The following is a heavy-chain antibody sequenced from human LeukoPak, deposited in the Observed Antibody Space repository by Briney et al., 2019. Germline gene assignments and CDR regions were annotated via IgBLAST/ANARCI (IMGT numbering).Heavy chain of an antibody. V-gene: IGHV4-59*08. Sequence: SETLSLTCTVSGGSISGYYWSWIRQPPGKGLEWIGYIYYSGSTNYNPSLKSRVTISVDTSKNQFSLKLSSVTAADTAVYYCARGDGYNYADAFDIWGQGTMVTVSS. CDR2: IYYSGST. CDR1: GGSISGYY. CDR3: ARGDGYNYADAFDI. J-gene: IGHJ3*02. D-gene: IGHD5-24*01.